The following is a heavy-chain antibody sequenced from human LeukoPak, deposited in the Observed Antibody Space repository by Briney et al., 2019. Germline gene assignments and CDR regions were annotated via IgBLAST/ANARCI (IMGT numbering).Heavy chain of an antibody. Sequence: PGGSLRLSCAASGFTFSSYSMNWVRQAPGKGLEWVSSISSSSSYTYYADSVKGRFTISRDNAKNSLYLQMNSLRAEDTAAYYCARDWGNSGYDYGDFDYWGQGTLVTVSS. V-gene: IGHV3-21*01. CDR3: ARDWGNSGYDYGDFDY. CDR2: ISSSSSYT. CDR1: GFTFSSYS. J-gene: IGHJ4*02. D-gene: IGHD5-12*01.